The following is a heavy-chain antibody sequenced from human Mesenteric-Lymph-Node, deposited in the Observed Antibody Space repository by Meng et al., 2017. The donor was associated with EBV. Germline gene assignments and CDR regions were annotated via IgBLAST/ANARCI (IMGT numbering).Heavy chain of an antibody. CDR1: GYTFTSNY. CDR2: INPSSGGT. V-gene: IGHV1-46*01. CDR3: TRVVYREFDP. Sequence: QAPLGQSGAEGNEPGASVKVSCKASGYTFTSNYIHWVRQAPGQGPEWMGLINPSSGGTSYAQKFQGRVTMTRDTSTSTVYMEVISLRSDDTAVYYCTRVVYREFDPWGQGTLVTVSS. J-gene: IGHJ5*02. D-gene: IGHD5/OR15-5a*01.